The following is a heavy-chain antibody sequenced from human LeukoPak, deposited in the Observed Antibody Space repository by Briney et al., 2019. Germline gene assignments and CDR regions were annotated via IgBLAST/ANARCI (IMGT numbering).Heavy chain of an antibody. CDR1: GGSFSGYY. D-gene: IGHD3-10*01. CDR3: ARIVPYGSRPGEV. Sequence: SGTLSLTCAVYGGSFSGYYWSWIRQPPGKGLEWIGEINHSGSTNYNPSLKSRVTISVDTSKNQFSLKLSSVTAADTAVYYCARIVPYGSRPGEVWGQGTTVTVSS. V-gene: IGHV4-34*01. J-gene: IGHJ6*02. CDR2: INHSGST.